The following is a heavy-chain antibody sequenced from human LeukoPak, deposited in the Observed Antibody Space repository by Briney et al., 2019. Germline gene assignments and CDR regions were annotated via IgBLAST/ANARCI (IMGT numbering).Heavy chain of an antibody. CDR2: ISYDGSNK. D-gene: IGHD3-10*01. CDR3: AKDGFGELLGCYFDY. V-gene: IGHV3-30*18. Sequence: QPGGSLRLSCAASGFTFYSYAMSWVRQAPGKGLEWVALISYDGSNKYYADSVKGRFIISRDNSKNTLYLQMNSLRAEDTAVYYCAKDGFGELLGCYFDYWGQGTLVTVSS. CDR1: GFTFYSYA. J-gene: IGHJ4*02.